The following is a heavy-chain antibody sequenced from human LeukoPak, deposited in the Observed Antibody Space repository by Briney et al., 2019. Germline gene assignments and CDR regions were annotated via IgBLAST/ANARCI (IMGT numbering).Heavy chain of an antibody. V-gene: IGHV4-34*01. CDR2: INHSGST. CDR1: GGSFSGYY. CDR3: ASYKVGATAFDY. D-gene: IGHD1-26*01. J-gene: IGHJ4*02. Sequence: PSETLSLTCAVYGGSFSGYYWSWIRQPPGKGLEWIGEINHSGSTNYNPSLKSRVTISVDTSKNQFSLKLSSVTAADTAVYYCASYKVGATAFDYWGQGTLVTVSS.